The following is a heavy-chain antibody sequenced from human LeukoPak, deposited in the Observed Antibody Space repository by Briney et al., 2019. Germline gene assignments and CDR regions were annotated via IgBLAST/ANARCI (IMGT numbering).Heavy chain of an antibody. Sequence: ASVKVSCKASGYTFTSYGISWVRQAPGQGLEWMGWISAYNGNTNYAQKLQGRVTMTTDTSTSTAYMELRSLRSDDTAVYYCARGPALLWFGEPRSDYWGQGTLVTVSS. CDR3: ARGPALLWFGEPRSDY. J-gene: IGHJ4*02. V-gene: IGHV1-18*01. CDR2: ISAYNGNT. CDR1: GYTFTSYG. D-gene: IGHD3-10*01.